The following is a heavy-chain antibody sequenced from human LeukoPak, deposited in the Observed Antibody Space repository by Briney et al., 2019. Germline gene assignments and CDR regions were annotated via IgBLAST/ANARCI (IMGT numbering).Heavy chain of an antibody. V-gene: IGHV3-23*01. D-gene: IGHD3-3*01. CDR2: ISGSGGTT. CDR3: EIEGFWSEYRPSS. J-gene: IGHJ5*01. CDR1: GFTFSSYA. Sequence: GSLRLSCAASGFTFSSYAMSWVRQAPGKGLEWVSAISGSGGTTYYGDSVKGRFTISRDNSKNTLYLEMNSLRAEDTAVYYCEIEGFWSEYRPSSWGHGSLVTVSS.